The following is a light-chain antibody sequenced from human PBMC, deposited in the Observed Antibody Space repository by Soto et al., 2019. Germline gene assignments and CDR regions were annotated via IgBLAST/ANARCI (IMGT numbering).Light chain of an antibody. Sequence: IQRTQSTSTLSASVGDRVTITCRASQSISSWLAWYRQKPGKAPKLLIYGASSRATGIPDRFSGSGSGTDFTLTISRLEPEDFAVYYCQQYGSSPKTFGQGTKVDIK. CDR1: QSISSW. V-gene: IGKV1-5*01. CDR2: GAS. CDR3: QQYGSSPKT. J-gene: IGKJ1*01.